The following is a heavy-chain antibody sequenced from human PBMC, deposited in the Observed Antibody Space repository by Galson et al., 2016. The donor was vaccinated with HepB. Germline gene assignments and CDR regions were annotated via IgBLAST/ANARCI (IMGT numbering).Heavy chain of an antibody. J-gene: IGHJ4*02. CDR2: ISGGASGT. Sequence: SLRLSCADSAFTFSNYAMSWVRQAPGKGLEWVSTISGGASGTYYAGSVKGRFTISRDNSKRTLYLQMDSLRAEDTAMYYCAKYMTAVAGVAFDQWGQGTLVTVSS. CDR3: AKYMTAVAGVAFDQ. D-gene: IGHD4-23*01. V-gene: IGHV3-23*01. CDR1: AFTFSNYA.